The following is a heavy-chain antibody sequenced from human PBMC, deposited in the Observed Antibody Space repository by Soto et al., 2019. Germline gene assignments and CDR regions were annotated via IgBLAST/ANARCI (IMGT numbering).Heavy chain of an antibody. CDR1: GGSFSGYY. Sequence: SETLSLTCAVYGGSFSGYYWSWIRQPPGKGLEWIGEINHSGSTNYNPSLKSRVTISVDTSKNQFSLKLSSVTAADTAVYYCASRGGSIAAAGNHSRYYFDYWGQGTLVTVSS. CDR3: ASRGGSIAAAGNHSRYYFDY. V-gene: IGHV4-34*01. CDR2: INHSGST. J-gene: IGHJ4*02. D-gene: IGHD6-13*01.